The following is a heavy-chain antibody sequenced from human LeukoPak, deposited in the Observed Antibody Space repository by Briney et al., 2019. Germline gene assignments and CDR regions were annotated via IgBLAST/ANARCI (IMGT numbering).Heavy chain of an antibody. CDR3: ARDWTGDYSLESPFDY. Sequence: GETLTLSCAASGFTFSSYCMNWVRQAPGKGLEWVSSISNSSSNIYYAATVKSRFTISRDNAKNPLYLQMSSLRAEDTAVYYCARDWTGDYSLESPFDYWGQGTLVTVSS. D-gene: IGHD4-17*01. CDR1: GFTFSSYC. J-gene: IGHJ4*02. V-gene: IGHV3-21*01. CDR2: ISNSSSNI.